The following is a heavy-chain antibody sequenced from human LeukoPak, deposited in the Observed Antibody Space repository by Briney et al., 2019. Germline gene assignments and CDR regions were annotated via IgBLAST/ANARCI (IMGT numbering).Heavy chain of an antibody. V-gene: IGHV1-18*01. CDR1: GYTFTSYG. J-gene: IGHJ5*02. CDR3: ARTRGVVPAATSSAPPNWFDP. Sequence: GASVKVSCKASGYTFTSYGISWVRQAPGQGLEWMGWISAYNGNTNYAQKLQGRVTMTTDTSTSTAYMELRSLRSDDTAVYYCARTRGVVPAATSSAPPNWFDPWGQGTLVTVSS. D-gene: IGHD2-2*01. CDR2: ISAYNGNT.